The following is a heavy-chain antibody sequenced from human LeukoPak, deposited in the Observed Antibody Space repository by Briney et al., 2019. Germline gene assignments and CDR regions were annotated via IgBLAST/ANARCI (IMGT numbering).Heavy chain of an antibody. Sequence: PGGSLRLSCAASGFTFSSYWMHWVRHAPGKGLEWVSAISGSGGSTYYADSVKGRFTISRDNSKNTLYLQMNSLKAEDTAVYYCARDESDYWGQGTLVTVSS. V-gene: IGHV3-23*01. CDR3: ARDESDY. CDR2: ISGSGGST. CDR1: GFTFSSYW. J-gene: IGHJ4*02.